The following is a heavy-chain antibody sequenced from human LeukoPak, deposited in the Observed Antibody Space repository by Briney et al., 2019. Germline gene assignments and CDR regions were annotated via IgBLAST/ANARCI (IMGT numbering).Heavy chain of an antibody. Sequence: SETLSLTCTVSGGSTASSSHYWGWIRQSPGKGLEWIAIMYYTGSTNYNPSLKSRVAISVDKSENHISLKLTSVTAADTAVYYCAREGGPYRPLDYSGQGTLVTVAS. CDR1: GGSTASSSHY. J-gene: IGHJ4*02. CDR3: AREGGPYRPLDY. V-gene: IGHV4-39*07. CDR2: MYYTGST.